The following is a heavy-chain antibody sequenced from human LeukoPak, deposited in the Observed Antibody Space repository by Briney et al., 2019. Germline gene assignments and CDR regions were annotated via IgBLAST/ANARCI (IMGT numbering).Heavy chain of an antibody. J-gene: IGHJ5*02. V-gene: IGHV1-2*02. CDR2: INPNSGGT. CDR1: GYTFTGYY. Sequence: ASVKVSCKASGYTFTGYYMHWVRQAPGQGLEWMGWINPNSGGTNYAQKFQGRVTMTRDTSISTAYMELSRLRSDDTAVYYCARMGPGYCSSTSCYPWFDPWGQGTLVTVSS. D-gene: IGHD2-2*01. CDR3: ARMGPGYCSSTSCYPWFDP.